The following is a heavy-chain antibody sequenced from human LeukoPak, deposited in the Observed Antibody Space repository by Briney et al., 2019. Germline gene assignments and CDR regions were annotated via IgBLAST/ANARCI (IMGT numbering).Heavy chain of an antibody. CDR3: AKDRRYYYYYMDV. V-gene: IGHV3-33*06. J-gene: IGHJ6*03. CDR1: GFTFSSYG. Sequence: GGSLRLSCAASGFTFSSYGMHWVRQAPGKGLEWVSVIWYDGSNKYYADSVKGRFTVSRDNSKNTLYLQMNSLRAEDTAVYYCAKDRRYYYYYMDVWGKGTTVTVSS. CDR2: IWYDGSNK.